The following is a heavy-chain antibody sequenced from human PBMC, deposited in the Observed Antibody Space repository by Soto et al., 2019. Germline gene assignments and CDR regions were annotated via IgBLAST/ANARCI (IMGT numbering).Heavy chain of an antibody. V-gene: IGHV3-23*01. D-gene: IGHD3-16*02. CDR1: GLTFSSYA. CDR3: AKDGDYDYVWGSYRPAKFDY. J-gene: IGHJ4*02. Sequence: GGSLRLSCAASGLTFSSYAMSWVRQAPGKGLEWVSAISGSGGSTYYADSVKGRFTISRDNSKNTLYLQMNSLRAEGTAVYYCAKDGDYDYVWGSYRPAKFDYWGQGTLVTVSS. CDR2: ISGSGGST.